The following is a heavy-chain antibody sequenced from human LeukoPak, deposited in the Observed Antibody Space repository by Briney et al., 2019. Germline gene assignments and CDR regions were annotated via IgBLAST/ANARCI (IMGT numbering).Heavy chain of an antibody. CDR2: IYHSGGT. CDR1: SYSISSGYY. Sequence: SETLSLTCTVSSYSISSGYYWGWIRQPPGKGLEWIGNIYHSGGTNYNPSLKSRVTISVDTSKNQFSLKLSSVTAADTAVYYCARDGRAFDIWGQGTMVTVSS. J-gene: IGHJ3*02. V-gene: IGHV4-38-2*02. D-gene: IGHD3/OR15-3a*01. CDR3: ARDGRAFDI.